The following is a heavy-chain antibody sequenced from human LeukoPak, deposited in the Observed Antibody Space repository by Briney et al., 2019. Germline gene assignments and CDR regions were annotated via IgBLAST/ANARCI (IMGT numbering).Heavy chain of an antibody. CDR1: GYTFTGYY. Sequence: ASVKVSCKASGYTFTGYYMHWVRQAPGQGLEWMGWINPNSGGTNYAQKFQGRVTMTRDTSISTAYMELSRLRSDDTAVYYCAREVLLRFLGSANMDVWGQGTTVTVSS. V-gene: IGHV1-2*02. J-gene: IGHJ6*02. CDR3: AREVLLRFLGSANMDV. CDR2: INPNSGGT. D-gene: IGHD3-3*01.